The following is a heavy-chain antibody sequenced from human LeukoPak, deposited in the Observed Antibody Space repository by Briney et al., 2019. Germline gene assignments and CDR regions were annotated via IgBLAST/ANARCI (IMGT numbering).Heavy chain of an antibody. J-gene: IGHJ3*02. V-gene: IGHV3-9*01. CDR3: ANSLVRGVIIHGAFDI. Sequence: PGGSLRLSCAASGFTFDDYAMHWVRQAPGKGLEWVSGISWNSGSIGYADSVKGRFTISRDNAKNSLYLQMNSLRAEDTALYYCANSLVRGVIIHGAFDIWGQGTMVTVSS. CDR1: GFTFDDYA. CDR2: ISWNSGSI. D-gene: IGHD3-10*01.